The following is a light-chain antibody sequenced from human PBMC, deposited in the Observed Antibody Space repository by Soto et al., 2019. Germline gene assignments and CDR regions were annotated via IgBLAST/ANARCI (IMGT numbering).Light chain of an antibody. CDR1: QSIRSY. V-gene: IGKV1-39*01. Sequence: DIQMTQSPSSLSASVGDRVIITCRASQSIRSYLNWYQQKPAKAPNLLIYSASTLQSGVPSRFSGSGSGTDFTLTISSLQPEDFATYYCQQSYFTPLTFGPGTKVDIK. CDR3: QQSYFTPLT. CDR2: SAS. J-gene: IGKJ3*01.